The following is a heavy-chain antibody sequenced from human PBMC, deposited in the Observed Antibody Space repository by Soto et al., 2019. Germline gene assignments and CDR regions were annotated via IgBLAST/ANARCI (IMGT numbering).Heavy chain of an antibody. Sequence: DTLSLTCAVYGGSFSGYYWSWIRQPPGKGLEWIGEINHSGSTNYNPSLKSRFTISVDTSKNQFSLKLSSVTAADTAVYYCARGRVNSRLRLNVVVVAATPGNWFDPWGQGTLVTVSS. CDR1: GGSFSGYY. CDR2: INHSGST. J-gene: IGHJ5*02. D-gene: IGHD2-15*01. CDR3: ARGRVNSRLRLNVVVVAATPGNWFDP. V-gene: IGHV4-34*01.